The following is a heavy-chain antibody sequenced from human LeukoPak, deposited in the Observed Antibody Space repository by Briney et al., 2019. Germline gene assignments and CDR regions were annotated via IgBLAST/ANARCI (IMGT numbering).Heavy chain of an antibody. D-gene: IGHD3-16*01. J-gene: IGHJ4*02. CDR1: GFTVSSNY. V-gene: IGHV3-66*01. CDR2: IYSDGTI. CDR3: AREVGGGASGQ. Sequence: PGGSLRLSCAASGFTVSSNYMSWVRQVPGKGLEWVSVIYSDGTISYADSVKGRFTISRDNSENTLYPQMNSLRVEDTAVYYCAREVGGGASGQWGQGTLVTVSP.